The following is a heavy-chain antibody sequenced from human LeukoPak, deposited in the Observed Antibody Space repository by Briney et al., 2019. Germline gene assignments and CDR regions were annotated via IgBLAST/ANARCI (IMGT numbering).Heavy chain of an antibody. CDR3: ARLGYSGYDYRNNWFDP. CDR1: GYSFTSYW. Sequence: GESPKISCKGSGYSFTSYWIGWVRQMPGKGLEWMGIIYPGDSDTRYSPSFQGQVTISADKSISTAYLQWSSLKASDTAMYYCARLGYSGYDYRNNWFDPWGQGTLVTVSS. J-gene: IGHJ5*02. D-gene: IGHD5-12*01. CDR2: IYPGDSDT. V-gene: IGHV5-51*01.